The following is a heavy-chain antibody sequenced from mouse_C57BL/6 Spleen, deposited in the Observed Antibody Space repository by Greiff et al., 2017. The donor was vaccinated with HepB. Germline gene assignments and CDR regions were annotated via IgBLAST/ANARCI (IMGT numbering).Heavy chain of an antibody. CDR2: IDPENGDT. Sequence: EVQLQQSGAELVRPGASVKLSCTASGFNIKDDYMHWVKQRPEQGLEWIGWIDPENGDTEYASKFQGKATITADTSSNTAYLQLSSLTSEDTAVYYCTRANYYGSQSFAYWGQGTLVTVSA. CDR1: GFNIKDDY. CDR3: TRANYYGSQSFAY. J-gene: IGHJ3*01. D-gene: IGHD1-1*01. V-gene: IGHV14-4*01.